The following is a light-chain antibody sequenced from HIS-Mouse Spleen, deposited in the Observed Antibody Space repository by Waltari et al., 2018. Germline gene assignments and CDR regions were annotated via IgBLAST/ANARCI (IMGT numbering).Light chain of an antibody. CDR2: EDS. CDR1: ALPKKY. V-gene: IGLV3-10*01. CDR3: YSTDSSGNHRV. J-gene: IGLJ2*01. Sequence: SYELTQPPSVSVSPGQTARITCSGDALPKKYAYWYQQKSGQAPVLVIYEDSKRPSGIPERFSGSSSGKMATLTISGPQVEDEADYYCYSTDSSGNHRVFGGGTKLTVL.